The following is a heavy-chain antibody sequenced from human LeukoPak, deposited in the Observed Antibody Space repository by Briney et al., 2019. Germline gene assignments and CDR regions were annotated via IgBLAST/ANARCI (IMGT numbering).Heavy chain of an antibody. CDR3: ARGDVVDFWSGYTIRGYYYYMDV. D-gene: IGHD3-3*01. Sequence: GASVKVSCRASGYTFTGYYMHWVRQAPGQALEWMGWINPNSGGTNYAQKFQGRVTMTMDTSISTAYMELSRLRSDDTAVYYCARGDVVDFWSGYTIRGYYYYMDVWGKGTTVTVSS. V-gene: IGHV1-2*02. CDR2: INPNSGGT. CDR1: GYTFTGYY. J-gene: IGHJ6*03.